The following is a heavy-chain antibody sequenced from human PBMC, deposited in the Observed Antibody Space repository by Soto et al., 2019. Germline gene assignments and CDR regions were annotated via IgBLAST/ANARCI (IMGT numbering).Heavy chain of an antibody. Sequence: SETLSLTCTVSGGSIGTYYWSWIRQPPGKGLEWIGYISYSGSTNYNPSLKSRVTISVDTSKNQFSLKLSSVTAADTAVYYCARHLLLYYYDSSGYYLRDAFDIWGQGTMVTVSS. D-gene: IGHD3-22*01. CDR2: ISYSGST. J-gene: IGHJ3*02. CDR3: ARHLLLYYYDSSGYYLRDAFDI. CDR1: GGSIGTYY. V-gene: IGHV4-59*08.